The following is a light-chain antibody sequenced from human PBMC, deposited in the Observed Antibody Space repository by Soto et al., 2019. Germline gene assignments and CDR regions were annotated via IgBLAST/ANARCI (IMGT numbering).Light chain of an antibody. CDR2: GAS. CDR1: QTVNSNY. J-gene: IGKJ5*01. Sequence: PGERATLSCRASQTVNSNYLAWCQQRPGQAPRLLIYGASTRAAGIPDRFSGSGSGTDFTLTITRLEPEDSAVYFCQQYTGPPTTFGQGTRLEIK. CDR3: QQYTGPPTT. V-gene: IGKV3-20*01.